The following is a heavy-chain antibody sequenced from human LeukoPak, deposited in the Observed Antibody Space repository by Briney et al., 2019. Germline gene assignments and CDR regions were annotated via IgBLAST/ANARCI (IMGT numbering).Heavy chain of an antibody. CDR1: GFIFSGYS. CDR3: ARVLAQQQGY. V-gene: IGHV3-74*01. Sequence: GGSLRLSCAASGFIFSGYSMNWVRQAPGKGLVWVSHINSDGRNTTYADSVTGRFTISRDNAKNTLYLQMNSLRAEDTAVYYCARVLAQQQGYWGQGTLVTVSS. CDR2: INSDGRNT. J-gene: IGHJ4*02. D-gene: IGHD6-13*01.